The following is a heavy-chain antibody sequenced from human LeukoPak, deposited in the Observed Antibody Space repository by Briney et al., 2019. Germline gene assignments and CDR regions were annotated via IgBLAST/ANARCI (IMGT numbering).Heavy chain of an antibody. Sequence: PGGSLRLSCAASGFTVSRNYMSWVRQAPGKGLEWVSVIYSDGSTYYMDSVKGRFTISRDNSKNKLYLQMNSLRAEDTAVYFCARVRYYGSGTYFFDYWGQGTLVTVSS. J-gene: IGHJ4*02. D-gene: IGHD3-10*01. CDR3: ARVRYYGSGTYFFDY. V-gene: IGHV3-53*01. CDR1: GFTVSRNY. CDR2: IYSDGST.